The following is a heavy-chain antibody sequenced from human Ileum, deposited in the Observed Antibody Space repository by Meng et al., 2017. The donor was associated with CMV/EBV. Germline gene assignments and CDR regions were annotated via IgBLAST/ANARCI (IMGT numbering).Heavy chain of an antibody. D-gene: IGHD3-10*01. CDR2: ISYSGTA. V-gene: IGHV4-39*07. CDR1: GGSISSSLYY. CDR3: ARDSTYPSGLDY. J-gene: IGHJ4*02. Sequence: RPLQESGPGLVKPSDTLSLTCTVSGGSISSSLYYWGWIRQPPGKGLEWIGTISYSGTAFYNLSLKSRVAISIDTSKFQFSLKLSSVTATDTAVYYCARDSTYPSGLDYWGQGTLVTVSS.